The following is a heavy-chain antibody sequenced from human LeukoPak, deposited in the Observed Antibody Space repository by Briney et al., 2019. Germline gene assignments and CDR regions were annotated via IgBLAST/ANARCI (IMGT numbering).Heavy chain of an antibody. CDR2: IYYSGST. J-gene: IGHJ4*02. D-gene: IGHD3-22*01. CDR1: GGSISSYY. V-gene: IGHV4-39*07. Sequence: SETLSLTCTVSGGSISSYYWGWIRQPPGKGLEWIGSIYYSGSTYYNPSLKSRVTISVDTSKNQFSLKLSSVTAADTAVYYCARGDYYDSSGYYSWGQGTLVTVSS. CDR3: ARGDYYDSSGYYS.